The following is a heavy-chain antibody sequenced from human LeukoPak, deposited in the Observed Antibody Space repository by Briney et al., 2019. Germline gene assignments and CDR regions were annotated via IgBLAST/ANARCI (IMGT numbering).Heavy chain of an antibody. CDR2: INPNSGGT. Sequence: ASVKVSCKASGYTFTSYDINWVRQATGQGLEWMGWINPNSGGTNYAQKFQGRVTMTRDTSISTAYMELSRLRSDDTAVYYCASGAFDDSNYDSDMSYYYYMDVGGKGTTVTVSS. V-gene: IGHV1-2*02. CDR3: ASGAFDDSNYDSDMSYYYYMDV. CDR1: GYTFTSYD. J-gene: IGHJ6*03. D-gene: IGHD4-11*01.